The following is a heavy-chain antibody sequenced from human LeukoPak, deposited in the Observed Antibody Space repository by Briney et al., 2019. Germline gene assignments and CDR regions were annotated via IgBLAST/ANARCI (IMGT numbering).Heavy chain of an antibody. J-gene: IGHJ4*02. CDR3: ARSPHILTGENFDH. CDR1: GGTFSSYA. V-gene: IGHV1-2*02. D-gene: IGHD3-9*01. Sequence: ASVKVSCKASGGTFSSYAISWVRQAPGQGLEWMGWINPNHGDTNYAQKFQDRVSMTRDTSISTAYMHLSRLRSADTAVYYCARSPHILTGENFDHWGQGTLLTVSS. CDR2: INPNHGDT.